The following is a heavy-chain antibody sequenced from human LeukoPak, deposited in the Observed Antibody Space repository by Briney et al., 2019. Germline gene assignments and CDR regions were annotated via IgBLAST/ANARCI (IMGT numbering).Heavy chain of an antibody. CDR3: AKVPLVYYDSSGYFDY. CDR1: GFTFSSYA. Sequence: PGGSLRLSCAASGFTFSSYAMSWVRQAPGKGLEWVSAISGSGGSTYYADSVKGRFTISRDNSKNTLYLQMNSLRAEDTAVYYCAKVPLVYYDSSGYFDYWGQGTLVTVSS. V-gene: IGHV3-23*01. CDR2: ISGSGGST. J-gene: IGHJ4*02. D-gene: IGHD3-22*01.